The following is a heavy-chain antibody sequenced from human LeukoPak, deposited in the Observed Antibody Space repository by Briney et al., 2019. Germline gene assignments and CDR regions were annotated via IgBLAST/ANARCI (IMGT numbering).Heavy chain of an antibody. V-gene: IGHV1-3*01. D-gene: IGHD3-22*01. CDR3: ARDGDNYYDSSGYDFDY. Sequence: ASVKVSCKASGYTFTSYAMHWVRQAPGQRLEWMGWINAGSGNTKYSQKFQGRVTITRDTSASTAYMELSSLRSEDTAVYYCARDGDNYYDSSGYDFDYWGQGTLVTVSS. J-gene: IGHJ4*02. CDR1: GYTFTSYA. CDR2: INAGSGNT.